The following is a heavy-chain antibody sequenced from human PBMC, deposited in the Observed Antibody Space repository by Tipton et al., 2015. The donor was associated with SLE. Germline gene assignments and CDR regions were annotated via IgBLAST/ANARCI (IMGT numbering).Heavy chain of an antibody. J-gene: IGHJ4*02. CDR2: IYYSGST. V-gene: IGHV4-59*11. D-gene: IGHD6-6*01. CDR3: ARASDSSSDFFDC. CDR1: GDSISSHY. Sequence: TLSLTCTVSGDSISSHYWSWIRQPPGKGLEWIGYIYYSGSTNYNPSLKSRVTISMDTSKNHFSLKLSSVTAADTSVYYCARASDSSSDFFDCWGQGTLVTVSS.